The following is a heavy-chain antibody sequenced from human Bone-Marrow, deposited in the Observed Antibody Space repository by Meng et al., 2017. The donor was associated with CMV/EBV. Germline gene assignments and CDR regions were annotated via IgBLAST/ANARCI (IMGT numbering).Heavy chain of an antibody. CDR2: IVVGSGNT. Sequence: SVKVSCKASGFTFTSSAVQWVRQARGQRLEWIGWIVVGSGNTNYAQKFQERVTITRDMSTSTAYMELSSLRSEDTAVYYCARLGQSVAATYYFDYWGQGTLVTVSS. J-gene: IGHJ4*02. D-gene: IGHD3-16*01. CDR1: GFTFTSSA. CDR3: ARLGQSVAATYYFDY. V-gene: IGHV1-58*01.